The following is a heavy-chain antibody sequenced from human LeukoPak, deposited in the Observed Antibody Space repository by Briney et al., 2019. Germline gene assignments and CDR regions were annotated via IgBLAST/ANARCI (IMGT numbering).Heavy chain of an antibody. J-gene: IGHJ2*01. CDR2: VTSSADAT. D-gene: IGHD3-22*01. CDR1: GFSFRNHA. V-gene: IGHV3-23*01. CDR3: AKERGRSWLLPDWYFDV. Sequence: GGSLRLSCAASGFSFRNHAMSWVRQAPGKGLEWVSTVTSSADATHYADSVKGRFTISRDNSKNTLYLQMNSLRVDDTAMYYCAKERGRSWLLPDWYFDVWGRGTLVSVSS.